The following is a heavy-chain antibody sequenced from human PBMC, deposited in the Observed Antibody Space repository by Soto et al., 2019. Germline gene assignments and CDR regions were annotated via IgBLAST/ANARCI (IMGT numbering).Heavy chain of an antibody. Sequence: ASVKVSCKASGYTFTGYYMHWVRQAPGQGLEWMGWINPNSGGTNYAQKFQGWVTMTRDTSISTAYMELSRLRSDDTAVYYCARGQSCSSTSCYYYYYYGMDVWGQGTTVTVSS. V-gene: IGHV1-2*04. CDR1: GYTFTGYY. CDR3: ARGQSCSSTSCYYYYYYGMDV. CDR2: INPNSGGT. D-gene: IGHD2-2*01. J-gene: IGHJ6*02.